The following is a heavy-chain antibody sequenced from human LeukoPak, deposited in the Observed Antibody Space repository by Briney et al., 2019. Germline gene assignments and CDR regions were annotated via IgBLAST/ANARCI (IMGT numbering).Heavy chain of an antibody. V-gene: IGHV4-59*12. Sequence: SETLSLTCTVSGGSISSYYWSWIRQPPGKGLEWIGYIYYSGSTNYNPSLKSRVTISVDTSKNQFSLKLSSVTAADTAVYYCARRLRNTIFGVVITHRGYLDYWGQGTLVTVSS. CDR1: GGSISSYY. D-gene: IGHD3-3*01. J-gene: IGHJ4*02. CDR3: ARRLRNTIFGVVITHRGYLDY. CDR2: IYYSGST.